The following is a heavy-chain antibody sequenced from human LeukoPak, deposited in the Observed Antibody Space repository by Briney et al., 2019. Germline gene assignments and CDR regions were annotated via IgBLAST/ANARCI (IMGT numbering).Heavy chain of an antibody. D-gene: IGHD2-2*01. J-gene: IGHJ5*02. CDR1: GYTFTSYY. Sequence: ASVKVSCKASGYTFTSYYMHWVRQAPGQGLEWMGIINPSGGSTSYAQKFQGRVTITTDESTSTAYMELSSLRSEDTAVYYCARDRHCSSTSCYWFDPWGQGTLVTVSS. V-gene: IGHV1-46*01. CDR2: INPSGGST. CDR3: ARDRHCSSTSCYWFDP.